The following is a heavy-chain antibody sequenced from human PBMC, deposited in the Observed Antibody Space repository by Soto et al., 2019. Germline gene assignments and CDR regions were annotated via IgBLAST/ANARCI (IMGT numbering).Heavy chain of an antibody. CDR2: ISGSGGST. V-gene: IGHV3-23*01. Sequence: GGSLRLSFAASGFTFSSYAMSWVLQAPGKGLAWVSAISGSGGSTYYADSVKGRFTISRDNSKNTLYLQMNSLRAEDTAVYYCAKDLLGIAVAGPTYGMDVWGQGTTVTVSS. CDR1: GFTFSSYA. J-gene: IGHJ6*02. D-gene: IGHD6-19*01. CDR3: AKDLLGIAVAGPTYGMDV.